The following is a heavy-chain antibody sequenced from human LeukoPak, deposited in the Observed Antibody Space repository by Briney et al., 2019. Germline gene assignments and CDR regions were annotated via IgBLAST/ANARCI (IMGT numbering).Heavy chain of an antibody. V-gene: IGHV1-2*02. J-gene: IGHJ4*02. CDR2: INPTTGGT. CDR3: ARLVGLSTTASY. CDR1: GYTFVGYY. D-gene: IGHD5/OR15-5a*01. Sequence: GASVKVSCKASGYTFVGYYLHWVRQAPGQGLEWMGWINPTTGGTNYAQKFQDRVTMTRDTSINTAYMELSGLTSDGTAVYYCARLVGLSTTASYWGQGTLVIVSS.